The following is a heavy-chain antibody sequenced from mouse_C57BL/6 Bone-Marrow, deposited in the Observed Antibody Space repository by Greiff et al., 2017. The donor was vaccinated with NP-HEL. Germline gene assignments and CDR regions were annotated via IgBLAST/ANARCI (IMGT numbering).Heavy chain of an antibody. CDR2: IYPRSGNT. CDR1: GYTFTSYG. J-gene: IGHJ3*01. V-gene: IGHV1-81*01. CDR3: ARFAY. Sequence: QVHVKQSGAELARPGASVKLSCKASGYTFTSYGISWVKQRPGQGLEWIGEIYPRSGNTYYNEKFKGKATLTADKSSSTAYMELRSLTSEDSAVYFCARFAYWGQGTLVTVSA.